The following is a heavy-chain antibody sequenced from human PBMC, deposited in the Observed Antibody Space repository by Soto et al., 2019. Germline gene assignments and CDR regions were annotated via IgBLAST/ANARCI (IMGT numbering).Heavy chain of an antibody. Sequence: QITVKESGPTLVTPTQTLTLNCTLSGFSLSTWEVGVSWIRQPPGTALECLALIYWNDDDRYSPSLESGPTSTKETSKKQVILTMINMDPVDTGTYYCAYTSGWTQTTWGQAALVTVSS. V-gene: IGHV2-5*01. CDR2: IYWNDDD. CDR1: GFSLSTWEVG. D-gene: IGHD1-1*01. CDR3: AYTSGWTQTT. J-gene: IGHJ5*02.